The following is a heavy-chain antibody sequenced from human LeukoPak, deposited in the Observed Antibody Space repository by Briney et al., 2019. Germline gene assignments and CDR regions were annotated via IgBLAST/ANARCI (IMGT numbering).Heavy chain of an antibody. CDR1: GGSISSYY. J-gene: IGHJ6*02. Sequence: SETLSLNCTVSGGSISSYYWSWIRQPPGKGLVWIGYVYDSGSTNYNPSLKSRVTISVDTSKNQFSLKLSSVTAADTAVYYCARGGSGYDSFYYYGMDVWGQGTTVTVSS. V-gene: IGHV4-59*01. D-gene: IGHD5-12*01. CDR3: ARGGSGYDSFYYYGMDV. CDR2: VYDSGST.